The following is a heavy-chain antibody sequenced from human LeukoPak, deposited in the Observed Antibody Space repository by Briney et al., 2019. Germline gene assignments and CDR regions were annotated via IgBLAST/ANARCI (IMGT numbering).Heavy chain of an antibody. V-gene: IGHV3-74*01. CDR1: GFTFSSYW. Sequence: GGSLRLSCAASGFTFSSYWMHRVRQAPGKGLVWVSRINSDGSSTSYADSVKGRFTISRDNAKNTLYLQMNSLRAEDTAVYYCASVGVPAAIGWFDPWGQGTLVTVSS. CDR3: ASVGVPAAIGWFDP. CDR2: INSDGSST. J-gene: IGHJ5*02. D-gene: IGHD2-2*01.